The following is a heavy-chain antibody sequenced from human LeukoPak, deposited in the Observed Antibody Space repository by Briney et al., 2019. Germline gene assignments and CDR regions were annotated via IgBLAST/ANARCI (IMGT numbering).Heavy chain of an antibody. CDR1: GYAFTSYG. J-gene: IGHJ3*02. D-gene: IGHD2-15*01. V-gene: IGHV1-18*01. Sequence: GASVKVSCKASGYAFTSYGISWVRQAPGQGLEWMGWISAYNGNTNYAPKLQGRVTMTTDTSTSTAYMELRSLRFDDTAVYYCAREDCSGGSCYSLSLTPVFHVFDIWGQGTMVTVSS. CDR2: ISAYNGNT. CDR3: AREDCSGGSCYSLSLTPVFHVFDI.